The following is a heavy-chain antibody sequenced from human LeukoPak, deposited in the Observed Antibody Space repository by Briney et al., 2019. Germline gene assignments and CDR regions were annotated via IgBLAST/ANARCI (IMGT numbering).Heavy chain of an antibody. CDR3: ARDLDRSGYAGQH. CDR2: INPNSGGT. CDR1: GYTFTGYY. V-gene: IGHV1-2*02. Sequence: GASVKVSCKASGYTFTGYYMHWVRQAPGQGLEWMGWINPNSGGTNYAQKFQGRVTMTRDTSISTAYMELSRLRSDDTAVYYCARDLDRSGYAGQHWGQGTLVTVSS. D-gene: IGHD3-22*01. J-gene: IGHJ1*01.